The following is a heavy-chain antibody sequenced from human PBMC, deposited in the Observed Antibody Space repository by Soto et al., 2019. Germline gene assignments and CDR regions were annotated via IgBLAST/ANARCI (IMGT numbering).Heavy chain of an antibody. CDR2: ISAYNGNT. V-gene: IGHV1-18*01. Sequence: ASVKVSCKASGYTFTSYGISWVRQAPGQGLEWMGWISAYNGNTNYAQKLQGRVTMTTDTSTSTAYMELRSLRSDDTAVYYCARDWGVGANSNYYYYGMDVWGQGTTVTVSS. CDR3: ARDWGVGANSNYYYYGMDV. D-gene: IGHD1-26*01. CDR1: GYTFTSYG. J-gene: IGHJ6*02.